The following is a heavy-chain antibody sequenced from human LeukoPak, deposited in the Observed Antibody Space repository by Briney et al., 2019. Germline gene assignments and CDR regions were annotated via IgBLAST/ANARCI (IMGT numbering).Heavy chain of an antibody. CDR2: VSGSGGST. Sequence: GGSLRLSCAASGFTFSSYAMSWVRQAPGKGLEWVSAVSGSGGSTYYADSVKGRFTISRDNSKNTLYLQMNSLRAEDTAVYYCAKDLSYVDTAMVTGYWGQGTLVTVSS. J-gene: IGHJ4*02. CDR3: AKDLSYVDTAMVTGY. D-gene: IGHD5-18*01. V-gene: IGHV3-23*01. CDR1: GFTFSSYA.